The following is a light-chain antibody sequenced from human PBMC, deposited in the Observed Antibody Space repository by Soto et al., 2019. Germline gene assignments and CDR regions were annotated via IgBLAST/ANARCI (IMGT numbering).Light chain of an antibody. CDR3: YSTDGSGNPL. Sequence: SYELTQPPSVSVSPGQTARIACSGDALPEKHVYWYQQKSGQAPVAVIYEDTKRPSGISERFSGSSSGTLATLTISGAQVEDEADYYCYSTDGSGNPLFGTGTKLTVL. CDR1: ALPEKH. J-gene: IGLJ1*01. V-gene: IGLV3-10*01. CDR2: EDT.